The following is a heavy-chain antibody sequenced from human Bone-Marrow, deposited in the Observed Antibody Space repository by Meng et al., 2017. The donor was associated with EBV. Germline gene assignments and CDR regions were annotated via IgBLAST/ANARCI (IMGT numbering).Heavy chain of an antibody. J-gene: IGHJ5*02. Sequence: AGLLKTSETLSFTCAAYGGSFSDDYWTWIRQSPGKGLEWIGEVNHGGSTVYNPSLKSRVTISVDTSRKEFSLKLSSVTAADTAVYYCARDGGFPSGTYYPIDPWGQGTLVTVSS. CDR2: VNHGGST. CDR3: ARDGGFPSGTYYPIDP. D-gene: IGHD3-10*01. CDR1: GGSFSDDY. V-gene: IGHV4-34*01.